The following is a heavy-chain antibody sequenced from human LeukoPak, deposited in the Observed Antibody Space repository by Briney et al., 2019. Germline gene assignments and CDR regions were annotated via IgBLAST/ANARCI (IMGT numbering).Heavy chain of an antibody. CDR1: GYTFTSYA. V-gene: IGHV1-3*01. J-gene: IGHJ5*02. Sequence: GASVKVSCKASGYTFTSYAMHWVRQAPGQRLEWMGWINAGNGNTKYSQKFQGRVTITRDTSASTAYMELSSLRSEDTAVYYCARDPSDLLWFGELFVWFDPWGQGTLATVSS. D-gene: IGHD3-10*01. CDR2: INAGNGNT. CDR3: ARDPSDLLWFGELFVWFDP.